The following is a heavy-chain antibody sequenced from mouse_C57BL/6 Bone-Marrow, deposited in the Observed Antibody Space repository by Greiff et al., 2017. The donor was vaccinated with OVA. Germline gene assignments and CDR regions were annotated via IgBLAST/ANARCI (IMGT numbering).Heavy chain of an antibody. CDR3: TTDTTPLMDY. J-gene: IGHJ4*01. Sequence: VQLQQSGAELVRPGASVKLSCTASGFNIKDYYMHWVKQRPEQGLEWIGRIDPEDGDTEYAPKFQGKATMTADPSSNTAYLQLSSLTSEDTAVYYCTTDTTPLMDYWGQGTSGTVSS. D-gene: IGHD1-1*01. CDR2: IDPEDGDT. CDR1: GFNIKDYY. V-gene: IGHV14-1*01.